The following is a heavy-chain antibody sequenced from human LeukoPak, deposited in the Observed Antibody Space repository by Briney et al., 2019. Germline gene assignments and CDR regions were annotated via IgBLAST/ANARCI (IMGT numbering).Heavy chain of an antibody. CDR2: IYYSGST. CDR1: GGSISSYY. V-gene: IGHV4-59*01. Sequence: SETLSLTCTVSGGSISSYYWSWIRQPPGKGLEWIGYIYYSGSTNYNPSLKSRVTISVDTSKNQFSLKLSSVTAADTAMYYCARSRELLPDWFDPWGQGTLVTVSS. CDR3: ARSRELLPDWFDP. J-gene: IGHJ5*02. D-gene: IGHD1-26*01.